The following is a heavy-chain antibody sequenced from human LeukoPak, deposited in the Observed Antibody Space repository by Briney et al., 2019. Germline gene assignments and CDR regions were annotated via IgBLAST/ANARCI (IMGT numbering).Heavy chain of an antibody. D-gene: IGHD2-8*01. J-gene: IGHJ6*03. V-gene: IGHV1-18*01. CDR2: ISAYNGNT. CDR3: ARDIVLIGYYMDV. Sequence: ASVTVSCKASGYTLTSYGISWVRQAPGQGLEWMGWISAYNGNTNYAQKLQGRVTMTTDTSTSTAYMELRSLRSDDTAVYYCARDIVLIGYYMDVWGKGTTVTVSS. CDR1: GYTLTSYG.